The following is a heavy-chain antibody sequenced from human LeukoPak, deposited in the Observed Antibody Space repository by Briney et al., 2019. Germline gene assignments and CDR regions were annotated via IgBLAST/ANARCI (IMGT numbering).Heavy chain of an antibody. CDR2: LYYGENS. D-gene: IGHD6-25*01. Sequence: SETLSLTCTVSGGSISIISSSTYYWDWIRQAPGKGLEWIGSLYYGENSHYNPSLKSRATLSVDTSSNQFSLKLTSVTAADAAVYFCARQLPAAAADTRGYFDYWGQGTVVTVSS. J-gene: IGHJ4*02. CDR1: GGSISIISSSTYY. V-gene: IGHV4-39*01. CDR3: ARQLPAAAADTRGYFDY.